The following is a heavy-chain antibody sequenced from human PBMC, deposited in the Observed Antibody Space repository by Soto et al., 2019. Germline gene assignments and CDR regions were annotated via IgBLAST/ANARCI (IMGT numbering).Heavy chain of an antibody. CDR2: ISGSGGST. CDR3: AKDPPYGSGSYYNGEWGYFDY. J-gene: IGHJ4*02. V-gene: IGHV3-23*01. D-gene: IGHD3-10*01. CDR1: GFTFSSYA. Sequence: GGSLRLSCAASGFTFSSYAMSWVRQAPGKGLEWVSAISGSGGSTYYADSVKGRFTISRDNSKNTLYLQMNSLRAEDTAVYYCAKDPPYGSGSYYNGEWGYFDYWGQGTLVTVSS.